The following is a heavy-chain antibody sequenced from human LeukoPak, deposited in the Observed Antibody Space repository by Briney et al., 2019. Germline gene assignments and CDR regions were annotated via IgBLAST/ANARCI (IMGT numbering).Heavy chain of an antibody. V-gene: IGHV4-59*01. J-gene: IGHJ4*02. CDR3: ARREDGGGNFDY. CDR2: IYYSGTT. CDR1: GGSISSYY. Sequence: SETLSLTCTVSGGSISSYYWSWIRQPPGKGLEWIGYIYYSGTTNYNPSLKSRVTISVDTSKNQFSLKLTSVTAADMAVYYCARREDGGGNFDYWGQGTLVTVSS. D-gene: IGHD2-15*01.